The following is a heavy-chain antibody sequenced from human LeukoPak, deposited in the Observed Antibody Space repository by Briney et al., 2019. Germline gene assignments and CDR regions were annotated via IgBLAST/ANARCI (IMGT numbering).Heavy chain of an antibody. CDR1: GGSFSGYY. CDR3: ARGTRDARYYYYMDV. V-gene: IGHV4-34*01. J-gene: IGHJ6*03. D-gene: IGHD2-2*01. Sequence: PSETLSLTCAVYGGSFSGYYWSWIRQPPGKGLEWIGEINHSGSTNYNPSLKSRVTISVDTSKNQFSLKLSSVTAADTAVYYCARGTRDARYYYYMDVWGKGTTVTVSS. CDR2: INHSGST.